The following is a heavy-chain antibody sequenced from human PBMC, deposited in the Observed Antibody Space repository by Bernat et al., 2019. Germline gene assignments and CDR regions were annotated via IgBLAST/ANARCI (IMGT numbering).Heavy chain of an antibody. Sequence: EVQLVESGGGLVQPGGSLRLSCAASGFTVSSNYMSWVRQAPGKGLEWVSVIYSGGSTYYADSVKGRFTISRDNSKNTLYLQMNSLRAEDAAVYYCAMASGWSALFDYWGQGTLVTVSS. V-gene: IGHV3-66*01. CDR2: IYSGGST. CDR3: AMASGWSALFDY. D-gene: IGHD6-19*01. J-gene: IGHJ4*02. CDR1: GFTVSSNY.